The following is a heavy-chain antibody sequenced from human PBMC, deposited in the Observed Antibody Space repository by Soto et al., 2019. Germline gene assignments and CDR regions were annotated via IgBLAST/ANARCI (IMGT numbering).Heavy chain of an antibody. CDR3: ANYLTAVGATSPFDY. V-gene: IGHV3-23*01. CDR2: ISGSGGST. Sequence: PGGSLRLSCAASGFTFSSYAMSWVRQAPGKGLEWVSAISGSGGSTYYADSVKGRFTISRDNSKNTLYLQVNSLRAEDTALYYCANYLTAVGATSPFDYWGQGTLVTVSS. CDR1: GFTFSSYA. D-gene: IGHD1-26*01. J-gene: IGHJ4*02.